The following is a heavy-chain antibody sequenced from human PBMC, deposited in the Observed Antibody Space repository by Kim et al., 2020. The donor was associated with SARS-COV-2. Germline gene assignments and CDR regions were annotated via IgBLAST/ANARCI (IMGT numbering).Heavy chain of an antibody. CDR1: GFTFSDYY. J-gene: IGHJ1*01. Sequence: GGSLRLSCAASGFTFSDYYMSWIRQAPGKGLEWVSYISSSGSTIYYADSVKGRFTISRDNAKNSLYLQMNSLRAEDTAVYYCARDRNKVEMATMGPFYFQHWGQGTLVTVSS. CDR2: ISSSGSTI. D-gene: IGHD5-12*01. CDR3: ARDRNKVEMATMGPFYFQH. V-gene: IGHV3-11*01.